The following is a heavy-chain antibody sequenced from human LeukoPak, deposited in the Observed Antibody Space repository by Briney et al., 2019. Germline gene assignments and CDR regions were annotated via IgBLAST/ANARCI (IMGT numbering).Heavy chain of an antibody. D-gene: IGHD2-15*01. J-gene: IGHJ6*02. CDR2: IIPIFGTA. CDR1: GYTLTELS. CDR3: ARVGALVPYYYGMDV. Sequence: SVKVSCKVSGYTLTELSMHWVRQAPGKGLEWMGGIIPIFGTANYAQKFQGRVTITADESTSTAYMELSSLRSEDTAVYYCARVGALVPYYYGMDVWGQGTTVTVSS. V-gene: IGHV1-69*13.